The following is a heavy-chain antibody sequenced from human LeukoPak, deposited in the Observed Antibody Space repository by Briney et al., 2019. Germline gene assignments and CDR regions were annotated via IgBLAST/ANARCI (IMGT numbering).Heavy chain of an antibody. Sequence: PGGSLRLSCAASGFTFDNYAMHWVRQAPGKGLEWVSGISGSGGSMYYADSVKGRFTISRDNSKNSLYLQMNSLRAEDTAVYYCARGSSSRPYNGFDPWGQGTLVTVSS. CDR2: ISGSGGSM. V-gene: IGHV3-9*01. CDR1: GFTFDNYA. J-gene: IGHJ5*02. CDR3: ARGSSSRPYNGFDP. D-gene: IGHD6-13*01.